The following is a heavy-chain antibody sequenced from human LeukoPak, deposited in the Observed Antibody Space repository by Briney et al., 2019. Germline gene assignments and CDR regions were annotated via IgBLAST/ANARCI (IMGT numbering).Heavy chain of an antibody. V-gene: IGHV3-30*04. Sequence: GGSLRLSCAASGFTFSSYAMHRVRQAPGKGLEWVAVISYDGSNKYYADSVKGRFTISRDNSKNTLYLQMNSLRAEDTAVYYCARVHPLLPWFGESDYWGQGTLVTVSS. J-gene: IGHJ4*02. CDR1: GFTFSSYA. CDR2: ISYDGSNK. CDR3: ARVHPLLPWFGESDY. D-gene: IGHD3-10*01.